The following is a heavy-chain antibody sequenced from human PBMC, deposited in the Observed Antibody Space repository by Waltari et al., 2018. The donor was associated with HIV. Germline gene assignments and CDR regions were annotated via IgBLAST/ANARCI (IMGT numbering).Heavy chain of an antibody. CDR2: IYYRGIT. CDR1: GGSISRYY. CDR3: ALSSGGAHSWYFDL. V-gene: IGHV4-59*01. D-gene: IGHD3-10*01. Sequence: QVQLQESGPGLVKPSETLSLTCTVSGGSISRYYWSWIRQPPGKGLDWIGYIYYRGITNYNPSLKSRVTISVDTSKNQFSLKLSSVTAADTAVYYCALSSGGAHSWYFDLWGRGTLVTVSS. J-gene: IGHJ2*01.